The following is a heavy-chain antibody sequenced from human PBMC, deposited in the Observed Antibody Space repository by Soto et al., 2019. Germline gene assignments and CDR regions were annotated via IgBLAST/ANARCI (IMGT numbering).Heavy chain of an antibody. D-gene: IGHD1-26*01. Sequence: PSETLSLTCTVSGGSISSSSYYWGWIRQPPGKGLEWIGSIYYSGSTYYNPSLKSRVTISVDTSKNQFSLKLGSVTAADTAVYYCARQVAVGATNFDYWGQGTRVTVSS. V-gene: IGHV4-39*01. CDR2: IYYSGST. J-gene: IGHJ4*02. CDR3: ARQVAVGATNFDY. CDR1: GGSISSSSYY.